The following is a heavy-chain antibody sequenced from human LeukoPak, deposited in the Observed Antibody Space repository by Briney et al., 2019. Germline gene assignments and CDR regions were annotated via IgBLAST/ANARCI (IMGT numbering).Heavy chain of an antibody. V-gene: IGHV3-23*01. CDR3: AKDNWVITMVRGVIDQDY. J-gene: IGHJ4*02. CDR1: GFMLSGSA. CDR2: IGADGVT. D-gene: IGHD3-10*01. Sequence: GGSLRLSCAASGFMLSGSAMIWVRQAPGKGLEWVSAIGADGVTYYIDSVRGRFTISRDNSKNTLYLQMNSLRAEDTAVYYCAKDNWVITMVRGVIDQDYWGQGTLVTVSS.